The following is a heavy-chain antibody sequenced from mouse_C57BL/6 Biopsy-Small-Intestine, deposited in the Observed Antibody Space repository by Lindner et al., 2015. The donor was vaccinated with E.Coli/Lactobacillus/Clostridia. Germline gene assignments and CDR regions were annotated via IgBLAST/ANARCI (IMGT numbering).Heavy chain of an antibody. V-gene: IGHV9-3*02. J-gene: IGHJ3*01. CDR3: ARVSILDAFDI. Sequence: VKVSCKASGYTFTNYAMNWVRQAPGQGLQWMGRINTNTGNPTYAQGFTGRFVFSLDTSVSTAYLQISSLKAEDTAVYYCARVSILDAFDIWGQGTMVTVSS. CDR2: INTNTGNP. CDR1: GYTFTNYA.